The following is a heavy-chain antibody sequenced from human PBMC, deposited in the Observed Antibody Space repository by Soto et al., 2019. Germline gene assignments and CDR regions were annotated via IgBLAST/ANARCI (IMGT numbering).Heavy chain of an antibody. CDR2: ISWNSGSI. CDR3: AKDWSSSWYETYFDY. Sequence: CAASGFTFDDYAMHWVRQAPGKGLEWVSGISWNSGSIGYADSVKGRFTISRDNAKNSLYLQMNSLRAEDTALYYCAKDWSSSWYETYFDYWGQGTLVTVSS. D-gene: IGHD6-13*01. V-gene: IGHV3-9*01. J-gene: IGHJ4*02. CDR1: GFTFDDYA.